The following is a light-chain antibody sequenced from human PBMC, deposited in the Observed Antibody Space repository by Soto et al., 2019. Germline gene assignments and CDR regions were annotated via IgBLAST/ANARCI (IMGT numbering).Light chain of an antibody. CDR3: SSYTSSSTWV. CDR2: DVT. V-gene: IGLV2-14*01. CDR1: SSDVGGYNY. Sequence: QSALTQPASVSGSPGQSITISCTGTSSDVGGYNYVPWYQQHPGKAPKLMIHDVTNRPSGVSNRFSGSKSGNTASLTISGLQAEDEADYYCSSYTSSSTWVFGGGTKLTVL. J-gene: IGLJ3*02.